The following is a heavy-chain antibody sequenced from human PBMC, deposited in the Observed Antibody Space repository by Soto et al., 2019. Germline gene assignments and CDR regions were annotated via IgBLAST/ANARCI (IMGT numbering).Heavy chain of an antibody. J-gene: IGHJ4*02. CDR1: GFTFSSYS. CDR3: ARLTSYDSSGYYSY. Sequence: EVQLVESGGGLVEPGGSLRLSCAASGFTFSSYSMNWVRQAPGKGLEWVSSISSSSSYIYYADSVKGRFTIPRDNAKNSLYLQMNSLRAEDTAVYYCARLTSYDSSGYYSYWGQGTLVTVSS. V-gene: IGHV3-21*01. CDR2: ISSSSSYI. D-gene: IGHD3-22*01.